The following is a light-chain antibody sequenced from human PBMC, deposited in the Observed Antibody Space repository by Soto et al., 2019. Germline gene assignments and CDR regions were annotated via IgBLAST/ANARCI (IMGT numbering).Light chain of an antibody. Sequence: DIVMTQSPLSLPVTPGEPASISCRSSQILLYSNGYNYLDWYLQKPGQPPQLLLYLVSNRASGVPDRVSGSGSCKDFTLKIIRVEAEDVGVYSCIQALRTPSCTFGQRTKVAIK. CDR1: QILLYSNGYNY. V-gene: IGKV2-28*01. CDR3: IQALRTPSCT. CDR2: LVS. J-gene: IGKJ1*01.